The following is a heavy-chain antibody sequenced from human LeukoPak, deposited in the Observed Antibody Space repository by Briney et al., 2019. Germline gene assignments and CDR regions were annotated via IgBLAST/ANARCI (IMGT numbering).Heavy chain of an antibody. D-gene: IGHD3-16*01. J-gene: IGHJ4*02. CDR3: AKDPKGGVNWGIFNY. V-gene: IGHV3-23*01. Sequence: PGGSLRLSCAASGFTFSSYAMSWVRQAPGKGLEWVSAISGSGGSTYYADSVKGRFTISRDNSKNTLYLQMNSLRAEDTAVYYCAKDPKGGVNWGIFNYWGQGTLVTVSS. CDR1: GFTFSSYA. CDR2: ISGSGGST.